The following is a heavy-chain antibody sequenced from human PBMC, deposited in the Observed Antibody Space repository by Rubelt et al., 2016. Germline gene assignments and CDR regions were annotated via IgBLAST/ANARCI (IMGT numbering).Heavy chain of an antibody. J-gene: IGHJ4*02. D-gene: IGHD2-8*01. CDR3: ARAQRIRLLMVYAPTFDY. Sequence: QVQLVQSGAEVKKPGASVQVSCKASGYPFTSYAMHWVRQAPGQRLEWMGWINAGNGNTKYSQKFQGRVTITRDTSASTAYMELSSLRSEDTAVYYCARAQRIRLLMVYAPTFDYWGQGTLVTVSS. V-gene: IGHV1-3*01. CDR1: GYPFTSYA. CDR2: INAGNGNT.